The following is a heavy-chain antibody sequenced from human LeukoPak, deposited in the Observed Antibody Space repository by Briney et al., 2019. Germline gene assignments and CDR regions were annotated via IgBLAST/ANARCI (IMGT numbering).Heavy chain of an antibody. CDR3: ARPDYYDSSGYYPDYFDY. J-gene: IGHJ4*02. CDR1: GGTFSSYA. D-gene: IGHD3-22*01. Sequence: ASVKVSCKASGGTFSSYAISWVRQAPGQGLEWMGRIIPILGIANYAQKFQGRVTITADKSTSTAYVELSSLRSEDTAVYYCARPDYYDSSGYYPDYFDYWGQGTLVTVSS. CDR2: IIPILGIA. V-gene: IGHV1-69*04.